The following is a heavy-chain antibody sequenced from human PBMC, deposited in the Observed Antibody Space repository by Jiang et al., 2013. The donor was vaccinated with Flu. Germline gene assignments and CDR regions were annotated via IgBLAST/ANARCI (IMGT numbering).Heavy chain of an antibody. V-gene: IGHV4-39*07. Sequence: GSTYFNPSLKSRVTISEDTSKNQFSLKLSSLTAADTAVYYCARHPEIVIPFDYWGQGTLVTVSS. CDR2: GST. J-gene: IGHJ4*02. CDR3: ARHPEIVIPFDY. D-gene: IGHD2-21*01.